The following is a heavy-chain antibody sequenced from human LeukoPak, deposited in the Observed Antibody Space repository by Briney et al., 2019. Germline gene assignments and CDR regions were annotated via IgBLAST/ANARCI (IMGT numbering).Heavy chain of an antibody. D-gene: IGHD3-16*01. CDR1: GFTFSSYW. Sequence: HTGRSLRLSCAASGFTFSSYWMHWVRQAPGKGLEWVSRIKGDESSINYADSVEGRFTISRDNARNTVYLHLNSLRVEDTAVYYCARDRFMNYWGQGTLVTVSS. CDR3: ARDRFMNY. J-gene: IGHJ4*02. V-gene: IGHV3-74*01. CDR2: IKGDESSI.